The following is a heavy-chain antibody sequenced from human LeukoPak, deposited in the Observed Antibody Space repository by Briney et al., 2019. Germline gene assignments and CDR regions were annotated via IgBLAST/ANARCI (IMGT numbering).Heavy chain of an antibody. Sequence: PGGSLRLSCAASGFRFGTFGMHWVRQAPGKGLEWVSVISYNGRNKYYADSLKGRFTISRDNSKNTLYLQMVSLRAEDTAVYYCAKDPGYGPLYSYYYMHVWGKGTTVTVSS. CDR2: ISYNGRNK. CDR1: GFRFGTFG. V-gene: IGHV3-30*18. CDR3: AKDPGYGPLYSYYYMHV. J-gene: IGHJ6*03. D-gene: IGHD5-12*01.